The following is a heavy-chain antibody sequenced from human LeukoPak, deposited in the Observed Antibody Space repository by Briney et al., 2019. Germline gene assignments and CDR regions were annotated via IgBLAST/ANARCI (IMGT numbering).Heavy chain of an antibody. CDR3: ARKVTHGPFDY. CDR2: ISYSGTT. Sequence: SETLSLTCTVSSASITSSPYFWGWIRQSPGKGLEWIGSISYSGTTYYNPSLKSRVTISVDTSKNQFSLKLSSVTAADTAVYYCARKVTHGPFDYWGQGTLVTVSS. V-gene: IGHV4-39*07. D-gene: IGHD2-21*02. CDR1: SASITSSPYF. J-gene: IGHJ4*02.